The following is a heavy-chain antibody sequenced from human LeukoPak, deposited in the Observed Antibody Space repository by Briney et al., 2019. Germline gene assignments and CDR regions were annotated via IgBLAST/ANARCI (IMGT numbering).Heavy chain of an antibody. V-gene: IGHV1-18*01. Sequence: ASVKVSCKASGYTFTSYGISWVRQAPGQGLEWMGWISAYNGNTNYAQKLQGRVTMTTDTSTSTVYMELSSLRSEDTAVYYCARDVRGLTYYYDSSGYENWFDPWGQGTLVTVSS. D-gene: IGHD3-22*01. CDR2: ISAYNGNT. CDR3: ARDVRGLTYYYDSSGYENWFDP. CDR1: GYTFTSYG. J-gene: IGHJ5*02.